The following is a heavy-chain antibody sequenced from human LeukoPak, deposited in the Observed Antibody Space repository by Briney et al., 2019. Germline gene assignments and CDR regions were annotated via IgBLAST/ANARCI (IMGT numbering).Heavy chain of an antibody. CDR2: IYHSGST. J-gene: IGHJ4*02. CDR1: GGSISSDNW. V-gene: IGHV4-4*02. D-gene: IGHD3-10*01. Sequence: PSGTLALTCGVSGGSISSDNWWTWVRQPPGKGLEWIGDIYHSGSTNYNPSLKSRVIISVDKSKNQFSLKLTSVTAADTAVYYCARGPYGSGIYSVYWGQGTLVTVSS. CDR3: ARGPYGSGIYSVY.